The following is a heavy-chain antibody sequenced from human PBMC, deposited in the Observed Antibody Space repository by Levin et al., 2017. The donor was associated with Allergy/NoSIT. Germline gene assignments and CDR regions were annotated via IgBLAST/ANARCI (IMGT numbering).Heavy chain of an antibody. CDR3: ARDAVGATVRLDY. CDR1: GFTFSSYG. J-gene: IGHJ4*02. Sequence: QAGGSLRLSCAASGFTFSSYGMHWVRQAPGKGLEWVAVIWYDGSNKYYADSVKGRFTISRDNSKNTLYLQMNSLRAEDTAVYYCARDAVGATVRLDYWGQGTLVTVSS. D-gene: IGHD1-26*01. V-gene: IGHV3-33*01. CDR2: IWYDGSNK.